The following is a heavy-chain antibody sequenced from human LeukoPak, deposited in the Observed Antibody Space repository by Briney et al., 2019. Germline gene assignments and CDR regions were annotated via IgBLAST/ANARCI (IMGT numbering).Heavy chain of an antibody. D-gene: IGHD3-22*01. V-gene: IGHV3-23*01. Sequence: GGSLRLSCAASGFTFSSYAMSWVRQAPGKGLEWVSAISGSGGGTYYADSVKGRFTISRDNSKNTLYLQMNSLRAEDTAVYYCAKDSWEYYYDSSGSIRDAFDIWGQGTMVTVSS. CDR2: ISGSGGGT. CDR1: GFTFSSYA. CDR3: AKDSWEYYYDSSGSIRDAFDI. J-gene: IGHJ3*02.